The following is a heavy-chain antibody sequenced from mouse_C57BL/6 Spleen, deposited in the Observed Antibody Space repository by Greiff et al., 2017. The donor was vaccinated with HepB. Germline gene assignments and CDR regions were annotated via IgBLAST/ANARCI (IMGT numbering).Heavy chain of an antibody. CDR1: GFTFSDYG. V-gene: IGHV5-17*01. D-gene: IGHD2-4*01. CDR2: ISSGSSTI. J-gene: IGHJ4*01. Sequence: EVKLVESGGGLVKPGGSLKLSCAASGFTFSDYGMHWVRQAPEKGLEWVAYISSGSSTIYYADTVKGRFTISRDNAKNTLFLQMTRRKSEDTAMFYCARCYDYDGMDYWGQGTSVTVSS. CDR3: ARCYDYDGMDY.